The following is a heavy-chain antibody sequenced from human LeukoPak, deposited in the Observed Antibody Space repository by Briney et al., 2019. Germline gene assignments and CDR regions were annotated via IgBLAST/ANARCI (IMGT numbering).Heavy chain of an antibody. D-gene: IGHD6-13*01. CDR1: GFPFDDYG. V-gene: IGHV3-20*04. J-gene: IGHJ4*02. Sequence: TGGSLRLSCAASGFPFDDYGMTWVRQAPGKGLEWVSGINWNGGSTGYADSVKGRFTISRDNSKNTLYLQMNSLRAEDTAVYYCAKSPPGYSSSWYTFDYWGQGTLVTVSS. CDR2: INWNGGST. CDR3: AKSPPGYSSSWYTFDY.